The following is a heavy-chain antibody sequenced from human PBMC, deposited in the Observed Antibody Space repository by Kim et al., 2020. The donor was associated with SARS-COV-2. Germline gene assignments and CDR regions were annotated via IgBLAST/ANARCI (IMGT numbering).Heavy chain of an antibody. V-gene: IGHV3-64D*09. CDR3: VKESSHGPYYDFWSGYFGPLDY. D-gene: IGHD3-3*01. J-gene: IGHJ4*02. Sequence: GGSLRLSCSASGFTFSSYAMHWVRQAPGKGLEYVSAISSNGGSTYYADSVKGRFTISRDNSKNTLYLQMSSLRAEDTAVYYCVKESSHGPYYDFWSGYFGPLDYWGQGTLVTVSS. CDR1: GFTFSSYA. CDR2: ISSNGGST.